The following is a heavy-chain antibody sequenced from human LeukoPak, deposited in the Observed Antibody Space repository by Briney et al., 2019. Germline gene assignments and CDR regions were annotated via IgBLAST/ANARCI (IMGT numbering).Heavy chain of an antibody. Sequence: SQTLSLTRTVSGGSISSGSYYWSWIRQPAGKGLEWIGRIYTSGSTNYNPSLKSRVTMSVDRSKNQFSLKLSSVTAADTAVYYCARDGTPSHYCSSTSCPNWFDPWGQGTLVTVSS. J-gene: IGHJ5*02. D-gene: IGHD2-2*01. V-gene: IGHV4-61*02. CDR1: GGSISSGSYY. CDR3: ARDGTPSHYCSSTSCPNWFDP. CDR2: IYTSGST.